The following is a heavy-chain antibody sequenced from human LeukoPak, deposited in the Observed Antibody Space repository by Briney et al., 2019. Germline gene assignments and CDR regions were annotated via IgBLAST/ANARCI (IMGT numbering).Heavy chain of an antibody. J-gene: IGHJ6*03. CDR1: GYIFTSYG. V-gene: IGHV1-18*01. CDR3: ARSASSAYYYYYYMDV. D-gene: IGHD3-22*01. CDR2: ISGYNGNT. Sequence: GAPVKVPCKASGYIFTSYGISWVRQAPGQGLEWMGWISGYNGNTNYAQKLQGRVTMTTDTSTSTAYMELRSLRSDDTAVYYCARSASSAYYYYYYMDVWGKGTTVTVSS.